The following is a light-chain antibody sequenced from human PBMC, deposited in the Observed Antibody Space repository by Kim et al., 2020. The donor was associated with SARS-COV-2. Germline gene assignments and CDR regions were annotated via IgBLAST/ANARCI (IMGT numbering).Light chain of an antibody. V-gene: IGKV1-39*01. CDR3: QESHSPPHT. CDR1: QNINTY. J-gene: IGKJ2*01. CDR2: AAS. Sequence: DIQMTQSPSSLSASVGDRVTITCRASQNINTYLNWYQKKPGKPPNLLIYAASSLRSGAPSRFSGSGSGTDFTLTIRGLQPEDFATYYCQESHSPPHTFGQGTKVDIK.